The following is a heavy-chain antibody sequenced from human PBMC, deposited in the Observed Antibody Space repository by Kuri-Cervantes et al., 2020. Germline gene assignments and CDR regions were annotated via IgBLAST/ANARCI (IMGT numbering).Heavy chain of an antibody. V-gene: IGHV4-59*01. CDR1: GGSISTYY. CDR2: IYYTGST. Sequence: SCTVSGGSISTYYWTWIRQPPGQGLEWIGYIYYTGSTTYNPSLKSRVTISVDTSNNRFSLNLDSVTAADTAVYYCARGYYDILTGTYGMDVWGQGTTVTVSS. CDR3: ARGYYDILTGTYGMDV. D-gene: IGHD3-9*01. J-gene: IGHJ6*02.